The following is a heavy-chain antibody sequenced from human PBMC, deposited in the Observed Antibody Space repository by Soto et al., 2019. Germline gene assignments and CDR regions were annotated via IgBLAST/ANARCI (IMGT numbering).Heavy chain of an antibody. CDR1: GYTFTDYF. Sequence: SVKVSCKASGYTFTDYFIHWVRQAPGQGLEWKGCINPYSGGTNSAQNFQGRVTMTRDTSISTAYMELTSLRSDDTAVYYCVRDLTYPFYLDSWGQGTLVTSPQ. J-gene: IGHJ4*02. CDR2: INPYSGGT. V-gene: IGHV1-2*02. CDR3: VRDLTYPFYLDS.